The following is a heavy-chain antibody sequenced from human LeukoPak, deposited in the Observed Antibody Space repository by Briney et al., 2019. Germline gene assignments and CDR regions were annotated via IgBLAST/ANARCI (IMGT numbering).Heavy chain of an antibody. D-gene: IGHD2-21*01. J-gene: IGHJ4*02. Sequence: SVKVSCKASGGTFSSYAISWVRQAPGQGLEWMGRIIPILGIANYAQKFQGRATITADKSTSTAYMELSSLRSEDTAVYYCARVFPNTERLAHLDYWGQGTLVTVSS. CDR3: ARVFPNTERLAHLDY. CDR2: IIPILGIA. V-gene: IGHV1-69*04. CDR1: GGTFSSYA.